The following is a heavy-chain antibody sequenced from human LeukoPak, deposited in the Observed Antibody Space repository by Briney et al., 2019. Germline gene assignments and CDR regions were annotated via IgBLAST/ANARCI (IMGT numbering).Heavy chain of an antibody. V-gene: IGHV1-2*02. J-gene: IGHJ5*02. CDR2: INPNSGGT. D-gene: IGHD6-19*01. CDR1: GYTFTGYY. Sequence: ASVKASCKASGYTFTGYYMHWVRQAPGQGLEWMGWINPNSGGTNYAQKFQGRVTMTRDTSISTAYMELSRLRSDDTAVYYCARDPIPSIAVAANWFDPWGQGTLVTVSS. CDR3: ARDPIPSIAVAANWFDP.